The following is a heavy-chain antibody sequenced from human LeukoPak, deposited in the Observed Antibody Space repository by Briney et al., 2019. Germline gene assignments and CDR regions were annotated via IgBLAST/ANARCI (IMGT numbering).Heavy chain of an antibody. CDR1: GFTFSSFS. D-gene: IGHD6-13*01. CDR2: MSYDGSTK. J-gene: IGHJ4*02. V-gene: IGHV3-30-3*01. Sequence: GGSLRLSCEASGFTFSSFSMHWVRQAPGKGLEWVAVMSYDGSTKYYADSVKGRFTISRDNSKNTLFLQMNSLRAEDMALYYCATYSTSWTSFDYWGQGTLVTVSS. CDR3: ATYSTSWTSFDY.